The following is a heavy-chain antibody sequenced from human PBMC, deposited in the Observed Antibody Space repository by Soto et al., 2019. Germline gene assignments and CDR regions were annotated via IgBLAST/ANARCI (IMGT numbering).Heavy chain of an antibody. J-gene: IGHJ6*02. CDR3: ARCSRNSCYSYGVDV. D-gene: IGHD2-15*01. Sequence: GGSLRLSCAASGFSFSDYVLHWVRQAPGKGLEWVSYISDSGATKHYADSVKGRFTISRDNGKDSLYLQMNSLRDEDTAVYFCARCSRNSCYSYGVDVWGQGATVT. CDR2: ISDSGATK. CDR1: GFSFSDYV. V-gene: IGHV3-48*02.